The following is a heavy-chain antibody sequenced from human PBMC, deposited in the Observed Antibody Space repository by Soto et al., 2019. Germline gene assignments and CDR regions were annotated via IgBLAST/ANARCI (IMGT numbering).Heavy chain of an antibody. Sequence: QVQLQESGPGLVKPSETLSLTCTVSGGSISSYYWSWIRQPAGKGLEWIGRIYTSGSTNYNPSLTSRVTMSVDTSKNQFSLKLSSVTAADTAVYYCASSPDIVLMVYAQNTVTTTGFFDYWGQGTLVTVSS. CDR1: GGSISSYY. V-gene: IGHV4-4*07. CDR2: IYTSGST. J-gene: IGHJ4*02. CDR3: ASSPDIVLMVYAQNTVTTTGFFDY. D-gene: IGHD2-8*01.